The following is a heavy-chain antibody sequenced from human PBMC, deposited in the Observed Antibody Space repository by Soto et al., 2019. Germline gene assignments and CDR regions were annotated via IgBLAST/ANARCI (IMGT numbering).Heavy chain of an antibody. V-gene: IGHV3-33*01. D-gene: IGHD3-9*01. CDR1: GFPFSSYG. Sequence: GGSLRLSCAASGFPFSSYGIHWVRQAPGKGLEWVAAISYDGSNKSFAESVKGRFTLSRDNSKNTVYLQMNSLRAEDTAVYYCARDTQPGIILTGIHYWGQGTLVTVSS. J-gene: IGHJ4*02. CDR3: ARDTQPGIILTGIHY. CDR2: ISYDGSNK.